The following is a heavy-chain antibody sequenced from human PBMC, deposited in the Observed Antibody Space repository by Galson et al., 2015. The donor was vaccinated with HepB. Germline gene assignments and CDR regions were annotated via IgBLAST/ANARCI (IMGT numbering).Heavy chain of an antibody. J-gene: IGHJ3*02. CDR3: VENSAHSGSYYALHAFNI. V-gene: IGHV1-69*13. CDR1: GGTFSSSA. Sequence: SVKVSCKASGGTFSSSAISWVRQAPGRGLEWMGGIIPIFGSANYAQKFQGRFTITADESTSTAYMELSSLRSEDTAIYFCVENSAHSGSYYALHAFNIWGQGTMVTVSS. CDR2: IIPIFGSA. D-gene: IGHD1-26*01.